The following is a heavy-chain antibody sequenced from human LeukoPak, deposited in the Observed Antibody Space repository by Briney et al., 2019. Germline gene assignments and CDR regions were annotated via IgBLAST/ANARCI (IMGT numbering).Heavy chain of an antibody. CDR2: IKSDGSSI. CDR3: ATLAVADAGSDY. CDR1: GSTFSSYW. J-gene: IGHJ4*02. D-gene: IGHD6-19*01. Sequence: GGSLRLSCAASGSTFSSYWMHWVRQAPGKGLVWVSRIKSDGSSISYADSVKGRFTIPRDNAKNTLYLQMNSLRAEDTAVYYCATLAVADAGSDYWGQGTLVTVSS. V-gene: IGHV3-74*01.